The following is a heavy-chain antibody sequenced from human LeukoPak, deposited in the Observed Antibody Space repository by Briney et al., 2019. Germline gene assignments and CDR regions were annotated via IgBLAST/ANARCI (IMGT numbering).Heavy chain of an antibody. D-gene: IGHD3-10*01. CDR2: ISWNSGRI. J-gene: IGHJ3*02. CDR3: VKGAGGFFGSGWNAFHI. CDR1: GFTLKDYA. V-gene: IGHV3-9*01. Sequence: QAGGSLRLSCAASGFTLKDYAMHWVRQDPGKGLEWISGISWNSGRIVYADSVRGRFTISRDNGGNSLYLQMNSLRTEDTALYYCVKGAGGFFGSGWNAFHIWGQGTMVIVSS.